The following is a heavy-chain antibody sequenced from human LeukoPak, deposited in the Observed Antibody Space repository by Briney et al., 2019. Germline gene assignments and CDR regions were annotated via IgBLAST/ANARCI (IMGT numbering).Heavy chain of an antibody. Sequence: GASVKVSGKASGYTFTGYYMHWVRQAPGQGLEWMGWINPNSGGTNYAQKFQGRVTMTRDTSISTAYMELSRLRSDDTAVYYCARGSVLRYFDWGIYWGQGTLVTVSS. CDR1: GYTFTGYY. V-gene: IGHV1-2*02. CDR2: INPNSGGT. D-gene: IGHD3-9*01. CDR3: ARGSVLRYFDWGIY. J-gene: IGHJ4*02.